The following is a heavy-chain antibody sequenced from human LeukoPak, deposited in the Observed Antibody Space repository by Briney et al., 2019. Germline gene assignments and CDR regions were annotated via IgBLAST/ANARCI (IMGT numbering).Heavy chain of an antibody. CDR3: ARDKGITIFGVFDY. CDR1: GFTFSSYG. V-gene: IGHV3-33*01. J-gene: IGHJ4*02. D-gene: IGHD3-3*01. Sequence: GGSLRLSCAASGFTFSSYGMHWVRQAPGKGLEWVAVIWYDGSNKYYADSVKGRFTISRDNSKNTLYLQMNSLRAEDTAVYYCARDKGITIFGVFDYWGQGTLVTVSS. CDR2: IWYDGSNK.